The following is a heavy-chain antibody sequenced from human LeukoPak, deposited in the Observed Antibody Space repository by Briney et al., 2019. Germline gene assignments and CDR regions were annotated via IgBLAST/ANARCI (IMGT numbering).Heavy chain of an antibody. V-gene: IGHV4-34*01. CDR2: INHSGNT. Sequence: SETLSLTCAVYGESFSDYYLSWIRQPPGKGLEWIGEINHSGNTNYNPSLKSRVTISVDTSKNQFSLKLSSVTAADTAVYYCARDRGGTGNFDYWGQGTLVTVSS. D-gene: IGHD1-14*01. CDR3: ARDRGGTGNFDY. CDR1: GESFSDYY. J-gene: IGHJ4*02.